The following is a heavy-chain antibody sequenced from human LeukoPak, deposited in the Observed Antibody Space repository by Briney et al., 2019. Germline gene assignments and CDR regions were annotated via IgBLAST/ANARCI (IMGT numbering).Heavy chain of an antibody. J-gene: IGHJ6*03. Sequence: ASVKVSCKAPGYTFTSYGISWVRQAPGQGLEWMGWINPNSGGTNYAQKFQGRVTMTRDTSISTAYMELSRLRSDDTAVYYCARGQAARYYYYYYYMDVWGKGTTVTVSS. CDR1: GYTFTSYG. V-gene: IGHV1-2*02. CDR3: ARGQAARYYYYYYYMDV. CDR2: INPNSGGT. D-gene: IGHD6-6*01.